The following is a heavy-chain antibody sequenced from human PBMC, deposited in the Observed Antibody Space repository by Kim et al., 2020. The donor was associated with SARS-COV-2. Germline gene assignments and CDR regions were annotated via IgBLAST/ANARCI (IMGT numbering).Heavy chain of an antibody. D-gene: IGHD6-13*01. J-gene: IGHJ4*02. CDR2: VYSSGST. CDR1: GDSFSSNDYY. Sequence: SETLSLTCTISGDSFSSNDYYWGWVRQPPGKELEWIGSVYSSGSTYYNPSLKSPGTLSIDPSKKEFSLRSTSVTAADTAVYYCVRVCVSWYHYYFAYWGQGPRVTVSS. V-gene: IGHV4-39*01. CDR3: VRVCVSWYHYYFAY.